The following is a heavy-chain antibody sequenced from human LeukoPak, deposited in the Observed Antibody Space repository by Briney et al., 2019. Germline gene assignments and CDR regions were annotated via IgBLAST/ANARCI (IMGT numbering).Heavy chain of an antibody. D-gene: IGHD3-3*01. CDR2: IYYSGST. Sequence: KPSETLSLTCTVSGGSISSYYWSWIRQPPGKGLEWIGYIYYSGSTNYNPSLKSRVTISVDTSKNQFSLKLSPVTAADTAVYYCASTSYDFWSGYSPLGYWGQGTLVTVSS. J-gene: IGHJ4*02. CDR1: GGSISSYY. CDR3: ASTSYDFWSGYSPLGY. V-gene: IGHV4-59*01.